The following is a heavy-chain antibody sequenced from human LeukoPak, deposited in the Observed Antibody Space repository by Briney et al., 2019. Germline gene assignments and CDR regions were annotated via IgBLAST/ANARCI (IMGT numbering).Heavy chain of an antibody. V-gene: IGHV3-23*01. J-gene: IGHJ4*02. CDR2: ISGRGDSA. CDR1: GSTFSSDG. CDR3: AKGRSYRGGYYYFDY. Sequence: GGSLRLSYAAYGSTFSSDGMGWVRQAPGKGLEWVAVISGRGDSAYYADSVKGRFTISRDNSKNTLYLHMNSLRAEDTAVYYCAKGRSYRGGYYYFDYWGQGTLVTVSS. D-gene: IGHD5-18*01.